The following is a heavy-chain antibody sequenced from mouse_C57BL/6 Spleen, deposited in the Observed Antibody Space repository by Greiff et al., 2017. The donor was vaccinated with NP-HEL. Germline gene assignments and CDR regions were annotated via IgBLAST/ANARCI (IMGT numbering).Heavy chain of an antibody. CDR2: IDPEDGET. CDR1: GFNIKDYY. CDR3: APINYYGRGYFDY. V-gene: IGHV14-2*01. J-gene: IGHJ2*01. Sequence: VHVKQSGAELVKPGASVKLSCTASGFNIKDYYMHWVKQRTEQGLEWIGRIDPEDGETKYAPKFQGKATITADTSSNTAYLQLSSLTSEDTAVYYCAPINYYGRGYFDYWGQGTTLTVSS. D-gene: IGHD1-1*01.